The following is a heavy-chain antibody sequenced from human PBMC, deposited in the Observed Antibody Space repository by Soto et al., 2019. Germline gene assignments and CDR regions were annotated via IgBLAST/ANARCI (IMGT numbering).Heavy chain of an antibody. CDR2: IWYDGSNK. Sequence: GESLKISCAASGFTFSSYGMHWVRQAPGKGLEWVAVIWYDGSNKYYADSVKGRFTISRDNSKNTLYLQMNSLRAEDTAVYYCARGSYSSGWWGVGYYYYMDVWGKGTTVTVSS. CDR3: ARGSYSSGWWGVGYYYYMDV. V-gene: IGHV3-33*01. CDR1: GFTFSSYG. J-gene: IGHJ6*03. D-gene: IGHD6-19*01.